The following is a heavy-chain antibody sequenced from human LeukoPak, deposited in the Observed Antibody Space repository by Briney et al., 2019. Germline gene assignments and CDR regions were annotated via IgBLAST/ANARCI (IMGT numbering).Heavy chain of an antibody. CDR1: GFAFGDCG. V-gene: IGHV3-30*18. CDR3: AKAYAVFSHFDY. Sequence: GGSLRLACAASGFAFGDCGMHWVRQVPGRGLEWVAGISSDAKSTSYIDSVKGRFTISRDNSENTLYLQLNDLRAEDTAVYYCAKAYAVFSHFDYWGLGTLVPVSS. CDR2: ISSDAKST. D-gene: IGHD2/OR15-2a*01. J-gene: IGHJ4*02.